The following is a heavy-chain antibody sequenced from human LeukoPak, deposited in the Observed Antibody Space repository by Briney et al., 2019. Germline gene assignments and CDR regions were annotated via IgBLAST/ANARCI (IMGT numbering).Heavy chain of an antibody. CDR3: ARGYYYDSSGYFRPFDY. V-gene: IGHV4-34*01. CDR2: INHSGST. Sequence: SETLSLTCAVYGGSFSGYYWSWIRQPPGKGLERIGEINHSGSTNYNPSLKSRVTISVDTSKNQFSLKLSSVTAADTAVYYCARGYYYDSSGYFRPFDYWGQGTLVTVSS. J-gene: IGHJ4*02. D-gene: IGHD3-22*01. CDR1: GGSFSGYY.